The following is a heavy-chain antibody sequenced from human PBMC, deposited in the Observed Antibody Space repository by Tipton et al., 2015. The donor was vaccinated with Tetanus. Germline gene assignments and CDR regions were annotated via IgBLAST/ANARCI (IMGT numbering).Heavy chain of an antibody. CDR2: IYPGDSDT. V-gene: IGHV5-51*01. D-gene: IGHD1-26*01. CDR3: ARLASWELLRSYYGMDV. CDR1: GYSFTSYW. Sequence: QLVQSGAEVKKPGESLKISCKGSGYSFTSYWIGWVRQMPGKGLEWMGIIYPGDSDTRYSPSFQGRVTISADKSISTAYLQWSSLKASDPAMYYCARLASWELLRSYYGMDVWGQGTTVTASS. J-gene: IGHJ6*02.